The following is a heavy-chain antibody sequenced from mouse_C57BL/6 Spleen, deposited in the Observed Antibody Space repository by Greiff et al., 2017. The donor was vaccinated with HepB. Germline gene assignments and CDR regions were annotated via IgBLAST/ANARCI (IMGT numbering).Heavy chain of an antibody. Sequence: QVQLQQSGPELVKPGASVKISCKASGYAFSSSWMNWVKQRPGKGLEWIGRIYPGDGDNNYNGKFKGKATLTADKSSSTAYMQLSSLTSEDSAVYFCARVGTAQATSYFDYWGQGTTLTVSS. J-gene: IGHJ2*01. CDR2: IYPGDGDN. V-gene: IGHV1-82*01. D-gene: IGHD3-2*02. CDR1: GYAFSSSW. CDR3: ARVGTAQATSYFDY.